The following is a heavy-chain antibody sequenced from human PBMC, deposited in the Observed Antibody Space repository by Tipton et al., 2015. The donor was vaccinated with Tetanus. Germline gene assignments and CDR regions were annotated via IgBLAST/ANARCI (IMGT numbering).Heavy chain of an antibody. CDR2: ISNGNP. V-gene: IGHV4-4*07. J-gene: IGHJ4*02. CDR3: ARGITDGYNRRLDY. CDR1: GGSISSYY. Sequence: TLSLTCTVSGGSISSYYWSWIRQPAGKGLEWLGHISNGNPDYAPSLKSRLTLSVDMSRNELSLELRSVTAADTGVYYCARGITDGYNRRLDYWGQGTLVIASS. D-gene: IGHD5-24*01.